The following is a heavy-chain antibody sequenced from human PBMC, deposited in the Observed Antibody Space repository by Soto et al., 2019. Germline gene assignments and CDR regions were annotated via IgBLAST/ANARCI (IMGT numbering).Heavy chain of an antibody. D-gene: IGHD2-21*02. CDR3: ARGGHVVVVAAALDY. Sequence: QVQLVQSGAEVKKPGASVKVSCKASGDTFTDYYIHGVRQAPGQGIEWMGTVNPSGGHTTYAQHFLGRMTMTRDTSTSTLYVELTSLTSEDTDVYYCARGGHVVVVAAALDYWGQGTLVTVSS. J-gene: IGHJ4*02. CDR1: GDTFTDYY. CDR2: VNPSGGHT. V-gene: IGHV1-46*01.